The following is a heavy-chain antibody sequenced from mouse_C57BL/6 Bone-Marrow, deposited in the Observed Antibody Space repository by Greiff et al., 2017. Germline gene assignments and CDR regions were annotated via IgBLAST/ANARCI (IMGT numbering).Heavy chain of an antibody. Sequence: QVQLKESGAELVKPGASVKLSCKASGYTFTEYTIHWVKQRSGQGLEWIGWFYPGSGSIKYNEKFKDKANLTAYKSSSTVYMELSRLTSEDSAVVCGARHPECVYAMDYWGQGTSGTVSA. CDR3: ARHPECVYAMDY. CDR1: GYTFTEYT. V-gene: IGHV1-62-2*01. CDR2: FYPGSGSI. J-gene: IGHJ4*01.